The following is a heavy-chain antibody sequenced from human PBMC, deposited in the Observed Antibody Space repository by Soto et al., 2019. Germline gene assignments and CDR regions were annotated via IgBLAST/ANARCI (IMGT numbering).Heavy chain of an antibody. CDR1: GFTFSDHS. V-gene: IGHV3-11*01. CDR2: ISGGGDII. Sequence: QVQLVESGGCLVKPGGSLRLSCAASGFTFSDHSMTWISQAPGKGPEWLSYISGGGDIISYADSVKGRFIISRDNAKRSLYLQMNSLTVEDTAVYYCSRDPRLADYWGQGTLVTVSS. CDR3: SRDPRLADY. D-gene: IGHD6-25*01. J-gene: IGHJ4*02.